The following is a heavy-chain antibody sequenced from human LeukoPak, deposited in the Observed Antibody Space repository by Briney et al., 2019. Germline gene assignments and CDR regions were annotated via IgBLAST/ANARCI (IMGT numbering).Heavy chain of an antibody. CDR3: ARRTYYYDSSGFYFDY. Sequence: ASVKVSCKASGYTFTGYYMHWVRQAPGQGLEWMGWINPNSGGTNYAQKFQGRVTMTRDTSISTAYTELSRLRSDDTAVYYCARRTYYYDSSGFYFDYWGQGTLVTVSS. V-gene: IGHV1-2*02. J-gene: IGHJ4*02. CDR1: GYTFTGYY. CDR2: INPNSGGT. D-gene: IGHD3-22*01.